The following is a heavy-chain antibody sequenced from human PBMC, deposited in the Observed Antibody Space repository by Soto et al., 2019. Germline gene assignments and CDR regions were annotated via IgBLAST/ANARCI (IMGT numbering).Heavy chain of an antibody. CDR3: ASNMSLSLPFDTDT. CDR1: GYRFAGDG. Sequence: ASVMVSCKASGYRFAGDGISWVRQAPGQGLEWMGWISAYNGNTNYAQKLQGRVTMTTDTSTSTAYMELRSLRSDDTAGYYCASNMSLSLPFDTDTWGQATMVTV. V-gene: IGHV1-18*04. J-gene: IGHJ3*02. D-gene: IGHD3-16*02. CDR2: ISAYNGNT.